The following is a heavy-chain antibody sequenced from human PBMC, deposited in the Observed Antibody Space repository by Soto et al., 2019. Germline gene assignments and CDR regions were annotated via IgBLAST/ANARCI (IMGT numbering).Heavy chain of an antibody. V-gene: IGHV3-11*05. D-gene: IGHD6-19*01. Sequence: QVRLEESGGGLVKPGGSLRLSCAASGFTFSAVYMSWIRQAPNKGLEYISYISSSGTSANYADSVKGRFTISRDNAKNSRYLQMNSLRAEDTAVYYCARDRGAVTGQYFDYWGQGALVTVSS. J-gene: IGHJ4*02. CDR1: GFTFSAVY. CDR2: ISSSGTSA. CDR3: ARDRGAVTGQYFDY.